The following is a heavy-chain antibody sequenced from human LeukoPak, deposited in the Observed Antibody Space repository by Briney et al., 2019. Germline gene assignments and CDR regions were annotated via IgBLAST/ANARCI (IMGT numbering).Heavy chain of an antibody. D-gene: IGHD6-13*01. J-gene: IGHJ4*02. CDR1: GFTFTDAW. CDR2: ISGSGGST. V-gene: IGHV3-23*01. Sequence: GGSLRLSCTASGFTFTDAWMSWVRQAPGKGLEWVSAISGSGGSTYYADSVKGRFTISRDNSKNTLYLQMNSLRAEDTAVYYCAKFRDSSSWYWPQGYWGQGTLVTVSS. CDR3: AKFRDSSSWYWPQGY.